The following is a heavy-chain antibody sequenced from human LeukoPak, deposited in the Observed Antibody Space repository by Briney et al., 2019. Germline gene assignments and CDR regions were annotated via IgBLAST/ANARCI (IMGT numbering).Heavy chain of an antibody. V-gene: IGHV3-66*01. Sequence: GGSLRLSCAASGFFVSNNYMSWVRQAPGKGLEWVSAIYSGGDTYYADSVKGRFTISRDNSKNTLYLQMNSLRVEDTAVYYCARVSVAAPGYWGQGTLVTVSS. D-gene: IGHD6-19*01. J-gene: IGHJ4*02. CDR3: ARVSVAAPGY. CDR1: GFFVSNNY. CDR2: IYSGGDT.